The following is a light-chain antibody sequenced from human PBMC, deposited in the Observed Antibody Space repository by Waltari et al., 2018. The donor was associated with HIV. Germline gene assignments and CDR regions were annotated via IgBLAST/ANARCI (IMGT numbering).Light chain of an antibody. V-gene: IGLV2-14*03. CDR3: SSYTSSTTWV. J-gene: IGLJ3*02. CDR1: SSDVGGYND. CDR2: DVN. Sequence: QSALTQPASVSGSPGHSITISCSGTSSDVGGYNDVSCYQQHPGKAPKPMIYDVNNRPSGVSNRFSGSKSGNTASLTISGLQAEDESDYYCSSYTSSTTWVFGGGTKLTVL.